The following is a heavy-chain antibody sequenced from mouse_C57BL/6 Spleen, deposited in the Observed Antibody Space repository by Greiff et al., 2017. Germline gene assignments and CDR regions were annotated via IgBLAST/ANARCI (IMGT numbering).Heavy chain of an antibody. CDR2: IDPEDGET. D-gene: IGHD1-1*01. V-gene: IGHV14-2*01. Sequence: EVKLQESGAELVKPGASVKLSCTASGFNIKDYYMHWVKQRTEQGLEWIGRIDPEDGETKYAPKFQGKATITADTSSNTAYLQLSRLTSEDTAVYYCARYHISTASYWYFDVWGTGTTVTVSS. CDR1: GFNIKDYY. J-gene: IGHJ1*03. CDR3: ARYHISTASYWYFDV.